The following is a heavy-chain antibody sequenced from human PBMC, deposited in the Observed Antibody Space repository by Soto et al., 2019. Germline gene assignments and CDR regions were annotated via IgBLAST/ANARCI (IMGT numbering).Heavy chain of an antibody. V-gene: IGHV3-30*18. J-gene: IGHJ4*02. CDR1: GFTFSSYG. CDR2: ISYDGSNK. Sequence: GGSLRLSCAASGFTFSSYGMHWVRQAPGKRLEWVAVISYDGSNKYYADSVKGRFTISRDNSKNTLYLQMNSLRAEDTAVYYCAKIAVAGTGLNYWGQGTLVTVSS. CDR3: AKIAVAGTGLNY. D-gene: IGHD6-19*01.